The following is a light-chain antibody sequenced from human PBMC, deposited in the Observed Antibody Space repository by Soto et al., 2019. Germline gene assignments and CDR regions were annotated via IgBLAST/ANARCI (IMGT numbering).Light chain of an antibody. Sequence: QSALTQPASVSGSPGQSIAISCTGTRSDVGAYNYVSWYQQHPGKAPKLMISEVTNRPSGVSDRFSGSKSGNTASLTISGLQAEDEADYYCQSYDISLHNYVFGTGTKLTVL. CDR3: QSYDISLHNYV. CDR2: EVT. J-gene: IGLJ1*01. CDR1: RSDVGAYNY. V-gene: IGLV2-14*01.